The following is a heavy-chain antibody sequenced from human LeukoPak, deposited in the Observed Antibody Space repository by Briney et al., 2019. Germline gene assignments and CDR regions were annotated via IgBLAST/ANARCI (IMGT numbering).Heavy chain of an antibody. D-gene: IGHD1-1*01. CDR1: KFTFSNYW. V-gene: IGHV3-74*01. CDR3: ARARFGWNDVLGIDY. CDR2: INSDGSIT. J-gene: IGHJ4*02. Sequence: PGGSLRLSCAASKFTFSNYWMHWVRQAPGEGLVWVSRINSDGSITTYADSVKGRFTISRDNAENTLYLQMNSLRAEDTAVYYCARARFGWNDVLGIDYWGQGTLVTVSS.